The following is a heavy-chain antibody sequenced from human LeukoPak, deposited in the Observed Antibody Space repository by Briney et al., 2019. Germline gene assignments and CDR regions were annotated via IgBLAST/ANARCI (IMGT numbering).Heavy chain of an antibody. CDR3: ARVATGAP. Sequence: PGGSLRLSCAASGFSFDDYAMNWVRQAPGKGLEWVSYITSRGSTIYYADSMKGRFTMSRDNAKNSLYLQMNSLRAEDTAVYYCARVATGAPWGQGTLVTVSS. CDR2: ITSRGSTI. CDR1: GFSFDDYA. V-gene: IGHV3-48*03. D-gene: IGHD1-26*01. J-gene: IGHJ4*02.